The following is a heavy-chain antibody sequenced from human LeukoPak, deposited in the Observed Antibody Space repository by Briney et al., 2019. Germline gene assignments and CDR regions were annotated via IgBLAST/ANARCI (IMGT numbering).Heavy chain of an antibody. CDR3: ARETTSLGYANYYYYMDV. D-gene: IGHD2-2*01. J-gene: IGHJ6*03. Sequence: GASVKVSCTASGYTFTSYGINWVRQAPGQGLEWMGWISAYNGNTNYAQKLQGRVTMTTDTSTSTAYMELRSLRSDDTAVYYCARETTSLGYANYYYYMDVWGKGTTVTISS. V-gene: IGHV1-18*01. CDR2: ISAYNGNT. CDR1: GYTFTSYG.